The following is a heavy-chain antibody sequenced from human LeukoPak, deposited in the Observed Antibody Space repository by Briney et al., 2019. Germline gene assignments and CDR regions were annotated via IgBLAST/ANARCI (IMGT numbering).Heavy chain of an antibody. CDR1: GFTVSTNY. D-gene: IGHD6-13*01. J-gene: IGHJ4*02. CDR2: IYSGGST. CDR3: ARASMAAAGYYFDY. Sequence: PGGSLRLSCAASGFTVSTNYMSRVRQAPGKGLEWVSVIYSGGSTYYADSVKDRFTISRDNSKNTLYLQMNSLRAEDTAVYYCARASMAAAGYYFDYWGQGTLVTVSS. V-gene: IGHV3-66*01.